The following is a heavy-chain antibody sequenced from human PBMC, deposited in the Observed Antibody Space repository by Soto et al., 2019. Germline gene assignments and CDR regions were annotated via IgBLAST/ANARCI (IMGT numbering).Heavy chain of an antibody. CDR1: GFTISSYA. D-gene: IGHD3-22*01. CDR3: ARTFYSDSGCYYY. V-gene: IGHV3-23*01. CDR2: ISGSAGST. Sequence: EVQLLESEGGLLQPGGALRLSCAASGFTISSYAMPWVRQAPGKGLEWVSSISGSAGSTLYADSVKDRFTISRDTSKNTLYLQMNSLRAEDTAVYYSARTFYSDSGCYYYWGQGTLLTVSS. J-gene: IGHJ4*02.